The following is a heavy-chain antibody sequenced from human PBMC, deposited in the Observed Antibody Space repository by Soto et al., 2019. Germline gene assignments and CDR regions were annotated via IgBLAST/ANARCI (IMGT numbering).Heavy chain of an antibody. J-gene: IGHJ6*02. V-gene: IGHV4-39*01. D-gene: IGHD2-15*01. CDR1: GGSISSNNYF. Sequence: SETLSLTCTVSGGSISSNNYFWGWFRQPPGKGLEWIANNYYSGTTSYNPSLESRITISVDTSKNQFSLRLTSVTAADTAIYYCARHAGGGRSYYGMDVWGQGTTVTVSS. CDR2: NYYSGTT. CDR3: ARHAGGGRSYYGMDV.